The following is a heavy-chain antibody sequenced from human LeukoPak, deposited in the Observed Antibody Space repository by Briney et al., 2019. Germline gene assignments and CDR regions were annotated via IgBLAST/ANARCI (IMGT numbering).Heavy chain of an antibody. D-gene: IGHD6-19*01. CDR3: AKGQWLVYFDY. CDR1: GFTFSSYA. J-gene: IGHJ4*02. CDR2: ISGGGGSP. V-gene: IGHV3-23*01. Sequence: GGSLRLSCAASGFTFSSYAMSWVRQAPGKGLEWVSAISGGGGSPYYADSVKGRFTISSDNSKNTLYLQTNSLRAEDTAVYYCAKGQWLVYFDYWGQGTLVTVSS.